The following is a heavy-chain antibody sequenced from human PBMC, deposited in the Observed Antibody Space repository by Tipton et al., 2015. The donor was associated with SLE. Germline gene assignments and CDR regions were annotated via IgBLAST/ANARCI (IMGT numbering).Heavy chain of an antibody. CDR2: IYYSGST. Sequence: TLSLTCSVSGGSISSSSFYWGWIRQHPGKGLGWIGDIYYSGSTYYNPSLKSRVIISVDTSKNQFSLKLSSVTVADTAVYYCARGREWEPPDYWGQGTLVTVSS. J-gene: IGHJ4*02. V-gene: IGHV4-31*03. D-gene: IGHD1-26*01. CDR3: ARGREWEPPDY. CDR1: GGSISSSSFY.